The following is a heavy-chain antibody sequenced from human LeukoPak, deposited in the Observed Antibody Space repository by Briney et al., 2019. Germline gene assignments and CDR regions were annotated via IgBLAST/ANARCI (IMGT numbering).Heavy chain of an antibody. CDR2: IYYSGST. CDR3: AARGDGYNSFDY. V-gene: IGHV4-30-4*08. J-gene: IGHJ4*02. CDR1: GGSISSGDYY. D-gene: IGHD5-24*01. Sequence: SQTLSLTCTVSGGSISSGDYYWSWIRQPPGKGLEWIGYIYYSGSTYYNPSLKSRVTISVDTSNNQFSLKLSSVTAADTAVYYCAARGDGYNSFDYWGQGTLVTVSS.